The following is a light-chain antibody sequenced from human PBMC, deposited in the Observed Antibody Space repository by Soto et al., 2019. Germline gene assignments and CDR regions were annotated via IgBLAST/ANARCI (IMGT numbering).Light chain of an antibody. J-gene: IGKJ3*01. Sequence: DIQMTQSPSSLSASVGDRVNITCRTSQSISYYLNWYQQKPGKAPNLLIYAASSLQSGVPPRYSGSRSGTDFTLTISSLQPEDFGTYYCQQSYSIPKTFGPGTRVDIK. CDR1: QSISYY. CDR3: QQSYSIPKT. V-gene: IGKV1-39*01. CDR2: AAS.